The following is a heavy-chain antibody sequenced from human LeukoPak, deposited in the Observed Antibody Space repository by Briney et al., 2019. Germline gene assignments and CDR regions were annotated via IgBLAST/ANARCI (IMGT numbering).Heavy chain of an antibody. J-gene: IGHJ4*02. CDR3: AKRGGYCTGGSCYSYYFDY. Sequence: GGSLRLSCAASGFTLSGYAMSWVRQAPGKGLEWVSIISGSGGSTYYADSVKGRFTISRDNSKNTLYLQMNSLRAEDTAVYYCAKRGGYCTGGSCYSYYFDYWGQGTLVTVSS. D-gene: IGHD2-15*01. CDR2: ISGSGGST. CDR1: GFTLSGYA. V-gene: IGHV3-23*01.